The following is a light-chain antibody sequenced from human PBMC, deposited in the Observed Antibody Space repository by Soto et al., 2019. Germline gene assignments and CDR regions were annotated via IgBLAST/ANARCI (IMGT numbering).Light chain of an antibody. V-gene: IGLV2-14*01. CDR1: SSDVGGYNV. CDR3: SSYTSSDTLV. CDR2: EVS. J-gene: IGLJ3*02. Sequence: QSVLTQPASVSGSPGQSITICCTGTSSDVGGYNVVAWYQQHPGKAPKLMIYEVSNRPSGVSNRFSGSKSGNTASLTISGLQAEDEADYYCSSYTSSDTLVFGGGTKLTVL.